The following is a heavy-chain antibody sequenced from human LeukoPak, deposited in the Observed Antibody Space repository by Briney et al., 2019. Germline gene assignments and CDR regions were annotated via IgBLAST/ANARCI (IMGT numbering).Heavy chain of an antibody. CDR1: GYTFTSYA. Sequence: ASVKVSCKASGYTFTSYAKHWVRQAPGQRLEWMGWINAGNGNTKYSQKFQGRVTITRDTSASTAYMELSSLRSEDTAVYYCARAQWLETEYFQHWGQGTLVTVSS. V-gene: IGHV1-3*01. D-gene: IGHD6-19*01. CDR3: ARAQWLETEYFQH. J-gene: IGHJ1*01. CDR2: INAGNGNT.